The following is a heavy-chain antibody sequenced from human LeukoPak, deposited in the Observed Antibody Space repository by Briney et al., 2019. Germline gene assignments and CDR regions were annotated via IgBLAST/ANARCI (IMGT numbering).Heavy chain of an antibody. Sequence: PGGSLRLSCAASGFTFSNYGMHWVRQAPGKGLEWVSSISSSSSYIYYADSVKGRFTISRDNAKNSLYLQMNSLRAEDTAVYYCAKALDSTPIDYWGQGTLVTVSS. CDR1: GFTFSNYG. J-gene: IGHJ4*02. V-gene: IGHV3-21*01. CDR2: ISSSSSYI. CDR3: AKALDSTPIDY. D-gene: IGHD3-9*01.